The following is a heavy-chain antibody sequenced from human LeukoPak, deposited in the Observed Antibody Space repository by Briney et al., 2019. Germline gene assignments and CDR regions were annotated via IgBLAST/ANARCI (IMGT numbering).Heavy chain of an antibody. V-gene: IGHV3-30*02. CDR1: GFTFSSYG. J-gene: IGHJ4*02. D-gene: IGHD6-13*01. CDR2: IRYDGSNK. Sequence: GGSLRLSCAASGFTFSSYGMHWVRQAPGKGLEWVAFIRYDGSNKYYADSVKGRFTISRDNSKNTLYLQMNSLRAEDTAVYYCAKVSSSWYGGFDYWGQGSLVTVSS. CDR3: AKVSSSWYGGFDY.